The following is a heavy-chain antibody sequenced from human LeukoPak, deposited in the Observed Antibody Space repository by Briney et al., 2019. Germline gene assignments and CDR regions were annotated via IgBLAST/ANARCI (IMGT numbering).Heavy chain of an antibody. CDR2: ISGSGGST. CDR3: ARDYGDYPYYFHY. J-gene: IGHJ4*02. V-gene: IGHV3-23*01. CDR1: GFTFSSYA. Sequence: GGSLRLSCAASGFTFSSYAMSWVRQAPGKGLEWVSAISGSGGSTYYADSVKGRFTISRDNAKNSLYLQMNSLRAEDTAVYYCARDYGDYPYYFHYWGQGTLVTVSS. D-gene: IGHD4-17*01.